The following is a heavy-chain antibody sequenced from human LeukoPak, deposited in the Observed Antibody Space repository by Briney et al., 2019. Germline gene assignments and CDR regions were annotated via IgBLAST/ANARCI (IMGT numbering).Heavy chain of an antibody. V-gene: IGHV3-9*03. CDR3: AKGGGYPHQSYYYYYMDV. CDR2: ISWNSGSI. CDR1: GFTFDDYA. D-gene: IGHD3-22*01. J-gene: IGHJ6*03. Sequence: GGSLRLSCAASGFTFDDYAMHWVRQAAGKGLEWVSGISWNSGSIGYADSVKGRFTISRDNAKYSLYLQMNSQRAEDMALYYCAKGGGYPHQSYYYYYMDVWGKGTTVTVSS.